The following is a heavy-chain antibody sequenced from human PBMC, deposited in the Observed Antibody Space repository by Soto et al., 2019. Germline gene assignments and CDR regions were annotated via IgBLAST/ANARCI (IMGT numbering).Heavy chain of an antibody. CDR1: GYTFTSYA. Sequence: QVQLVQSGAEEKKPGASVKVSCKASGYTFTSYAMHLVRQAPGQRLEWMGWINAGNVNTKYSQKFQGRVTITRDTSAIPAYMELSSLRSEDTAVDYCARSIVVVTALDYWGQGTLVTVSS. J-gene: IGHJ4*02. V-gene: IGHV1-3*05. CDR2: INAGNVNT. CDR3: ARSIVVVTALDY. D-gene: IGHD2-21*02.